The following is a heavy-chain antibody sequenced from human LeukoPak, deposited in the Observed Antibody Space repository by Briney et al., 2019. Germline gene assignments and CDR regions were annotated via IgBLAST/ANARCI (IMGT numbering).Heavy chain of an antibody. D-gene: IGHD6-19*01. V-gene: IGHV1-18*01. CDR1: GYTFTSYG. CDR3: ARDLAVAGALHFDY. Sequence: ASVKVSCKASGYTFTSYGISWVRQAPGQGLEWMGWISAYNGNTNYAQKLQGRVTMTTDTSTSTAYMELRSLRSDDTAVYYCARDLAVAGALHFDYWGQGTLVTVSS. J-gene: IGHJ4*02. CDR2: ISAYNGNT.